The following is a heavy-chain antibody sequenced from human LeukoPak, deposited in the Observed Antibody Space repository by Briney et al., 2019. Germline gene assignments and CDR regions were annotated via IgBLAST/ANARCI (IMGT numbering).Heavy chain of an antibody. CDR2: IYYSGST. J-gene: IGHJ4*02. CDR3: ARRPMYYYDSSGYRPFDY. V-gene: IGHV4-59*12. Sequence: SETLSLTCTVSGDSISSYYWSWIRQPPGKGLEWIGYIYYSGSTNYNPSLKSRVTISVDTSKNQFSLKLSSVTAADTAVYYCARRPMYYYDSSGYRPFDYWGQGTLVTVSS. CDR1: GDSISSYY. D-gene: IGHD3-22*01.